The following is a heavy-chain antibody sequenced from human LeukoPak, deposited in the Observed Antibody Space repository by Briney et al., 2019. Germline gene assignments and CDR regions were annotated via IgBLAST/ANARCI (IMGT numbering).Heavy chain of an antibody. D-gene: IGHD3-10*01. V-gene: IGHV3-66*01. CDR2: IYSGGST. CDR1: EFSVGSNY. J-gene: IGHJ4*02. CDR3: TLWFGEGIDY. Sequence: PGGSLRLSCAASEFSVGSNYMTWVRQAPGKGLEWVSLIYSGGSTYYADSVKGRFTISRDNSKNTLYLQMNSLRAEDTAVYYCTLWFGEGIDYWGQGTLVTVSS.